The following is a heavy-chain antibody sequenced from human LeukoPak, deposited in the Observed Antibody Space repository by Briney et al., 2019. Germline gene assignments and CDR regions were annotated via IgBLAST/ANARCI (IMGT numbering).Heavy chain of an antibody. D-gene: IGHD2-15*01. CDR3: ARARPGIDAFDI. CDR2: ISAYNGNT. J-gene: IGHJ3*02. V-gene: IGHV1-18*01. CDR1: GYTFTSYG. Sequence: ASVKVSCKASGYTFTSYGISWVRQAPGQGLEWMGWISAYNGNTNYAQKLQGRVTMTTDTSTSTAYMELRSLRSDDTDVYYCARARPGIDAFDIWGQGTMVTVSS.